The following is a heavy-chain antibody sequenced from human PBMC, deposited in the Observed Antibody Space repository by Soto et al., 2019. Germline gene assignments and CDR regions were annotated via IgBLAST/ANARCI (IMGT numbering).Heavy chain of an antibody. V-gene: IGHV1-3*01. CDR3: ARGRIGIAARLDAFDI. Sequence: GASVKVSCKASGYTFTSYAMHWVRQARGQRLEWMGWIDAGNGNTKYSQKFQGRVTITRDTSASTAYMELSSLRSEDTAVYYCARGRIGIAARLDAFDIWGQGTMVTVSS. CDR2: IDAGNGNT. D-gene: IGHD6-6*01. J-gene: IGHJ3*02. CDR1: GYTFTSYA.